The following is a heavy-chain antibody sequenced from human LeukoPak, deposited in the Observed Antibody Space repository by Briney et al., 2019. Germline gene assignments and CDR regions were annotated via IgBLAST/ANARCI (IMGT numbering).Heavy chain of an antibody. J-gene: IGHJ4*02. CDR3: ARGRGSYVY. CDR1: GGSIRSSYYY. V-gene: IGHV4-39*07. D-gene: IGHD1-26*01. Sequence: SETLSLTCTVSGGSIRSSYYYWGWIRQPPGKGLEWIGSIYDSGSTYYNPSLKSRVTISVDTSKNQFSLKLSSVTAADTAVYYCARGRGSYVYWGQGTLVTVSS. CDR2: IYDSGST.